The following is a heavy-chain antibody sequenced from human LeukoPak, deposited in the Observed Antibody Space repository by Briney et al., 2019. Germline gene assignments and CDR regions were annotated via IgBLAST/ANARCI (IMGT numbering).Heavy chain of an antibody. CDR3: ARRSRDGYNYFDY. D-gene: IGHD5-24*01. Sequence: GGSLRLSCAASEFTVKNYAMNWVRQAPGKGLEWVSVISGTGGGTYADSVKGRFTISRDNSKNTVYLQMNSLRAEDTAIYYCARRSRDGYNYFDYWGLGTLVTVSS. CDR1: EFTVKNYA. CDR2: ISGTGGGT. V-gene: IGHV3-23*01. J-gene: IGHJ4*02.